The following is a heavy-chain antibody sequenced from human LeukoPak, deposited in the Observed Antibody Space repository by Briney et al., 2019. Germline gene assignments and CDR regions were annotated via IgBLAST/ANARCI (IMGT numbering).Heavy chain of an antibody. CDR1: GFTFKTYT. Sequence: GVLRLSCAASGFTFKTYTIHWVRQAPGMGLEWVSSISSSSSYIFYADSVKGRFTISRDNAKNSLYLQMSSLRAEDAAVYYCAREGGYQYYYAMDVWGQGTTVTVSS. CDR2: ISSSSSYI. J-gene: IGHJ6*02. V-gene: IGHV3-21*01. D-gene: IGHD3-16*01. CDR3: AREGGYQYYYAMDV.